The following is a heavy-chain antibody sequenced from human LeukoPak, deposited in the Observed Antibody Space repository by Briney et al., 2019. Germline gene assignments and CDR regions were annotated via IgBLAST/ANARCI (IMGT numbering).Heavy chain of an antibody. J-gene: IGHJ4*02. CDR3: ITRYQLSGNYYEY. D-gene: IGHD1-26*01. CDR2: IYTSGST. V-gene: IGHV4-61*02. CDR1: GGSISSGSYY. Sequence: SETLSLTCTVSGGSISSGSYYWSWIRQPAGKGLEWIGRIYTSGSTNYNPSLKSRVTISVDTSKNQFSLKLSSVTAADTAVYYCITRYQLSGNYYEYWGQGTLVTVSS.